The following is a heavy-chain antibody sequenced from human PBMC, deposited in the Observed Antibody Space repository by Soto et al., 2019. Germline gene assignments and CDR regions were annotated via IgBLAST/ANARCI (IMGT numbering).Heavy chain of an antibody. J-gene: IGHJ4*02. CDR1: GYTFSNFW. D-gene: IGHD6-13*01. V-gene: IGHV5-51*01. CDR2: IYPGDHET. CDR3: ARSPRSSPYFDY. Sequence: PGESLKISCQSSGYTFSNFWIGWVRQLPGKGLEWMGIIYPGDHETRYSPSFRGKVTILADRSINTAYLQWNSLEASDTAFYFCARSPRSSPYFDYWGQGALVTVSS.